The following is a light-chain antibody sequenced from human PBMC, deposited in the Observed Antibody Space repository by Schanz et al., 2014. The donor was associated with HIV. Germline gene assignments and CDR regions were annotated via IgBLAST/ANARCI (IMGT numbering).Light chain of an antibody. V-gene: IGLV2-14*03. Sequence: QSALTQPASVSGSPGQSITISCTGTSSDVGGYNYVSWYQQHPGKAPKLMIYDVSSRPSGVSNRFSGSKSGNTASLRISGLQAEDEADYYCSSYTGSNTWVFGGGTKLTVL. CDR1: SSDVGGYNY. CDR2: DVS. J-gene: IGLJ3*02. CDR3: SSYTGSNTWV.